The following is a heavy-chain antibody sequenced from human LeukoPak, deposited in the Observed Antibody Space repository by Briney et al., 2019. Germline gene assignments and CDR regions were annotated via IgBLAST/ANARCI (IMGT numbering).Heavy chain of an antibody. V-gene: IGHV3-30*02. CDR1: GFTFSSYG. J-gene: IGHJ3*02. Sequence: GGSLRLSCAASGFTFSSYGMHWVRQAPGKGLEWVAFIRYDGSNKYYADSVKGRFTISRDNSKNTLYLQMNSLRAEDTAVYYCARARRRNQNDAFDIWGQGTMVTVSS. CDR2: IRYDGSNK. D-gene: IGHD1-14*01. CDR3: ARARRRNQNDAFDI.